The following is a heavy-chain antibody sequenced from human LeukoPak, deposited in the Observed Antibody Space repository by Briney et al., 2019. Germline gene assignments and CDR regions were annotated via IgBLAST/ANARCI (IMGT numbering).Heavy chain of an antibody. CDR1: GFTVSSNY. J-gene: IGHJ4*02. V-gene: IGHV3-66*01. CDR2: IYSGGST. D-gene: IGHD5-18*01. CDR3: ARGDIDTAMIRSPFDY. Sequence: GGSLRLSCAASGFTVSSNYMSWVRQAPGKGLEWVSVIYSGGSTYYADSVKGRFTISRDNSKNTLYLQMNSLRAEDTAVYYCARGDIDTAMIRSPFDYWGQGTLVTVSS.